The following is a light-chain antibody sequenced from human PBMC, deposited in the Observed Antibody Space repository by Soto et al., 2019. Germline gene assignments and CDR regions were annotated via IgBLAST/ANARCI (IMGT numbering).Light chain of an antibody. CDR3: TAWDDTLNAVV. CDR1: GSDIGTFY. J-gene: IGLJ2*01. CDR2: ANN. V-gene: IGLV1-47*02. Sequence: QSVLTQPPSTSATPGQGVSISCSGGGSDIGTFYVSWYQHVPGTAPRLLIYANNHQPSAVPDRFSGSKSGTSAALAISGLRSEDEADYYCTAWDDTLNAVVFGRGTKLTVL.